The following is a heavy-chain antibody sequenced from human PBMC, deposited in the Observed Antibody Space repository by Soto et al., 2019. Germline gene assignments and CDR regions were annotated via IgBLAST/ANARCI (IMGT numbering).Heavy chain of an antibody. CDR2: ISYDGSNK. V-gene: IGHV3-30*18. D-gene: IGHD6-13*01. Sequence: GGSLRLSCAASGFTFSSYGMHWVRQAPGKGLEWVAVISYDGSNKYYADSVKGRFTISRDNSKNTLYLQMNSLRAEDTAVYYWAKDDVIAAAGTGPIWWGQGTLVTVSS. CDR1: GFTFSSYG. CDR3: AKDDVIAAAGTGPIW. J-gene: IGHJ4*02.